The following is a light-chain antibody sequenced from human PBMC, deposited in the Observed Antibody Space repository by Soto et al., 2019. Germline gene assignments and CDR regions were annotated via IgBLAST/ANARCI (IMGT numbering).Light chain of an antibody. V-gene: IGLV4-69*01. CDR2: INSDGSH. CDR1: SGHSTYA. Sequence: QPVLTQSPSASASLGASVKLTCTLSSGHSTYAIAWHQQQSEKGPRFLMKINSDGSHSKWDGFFDRFSGSSSGTERHLTISSLQSEDEADYYCQSLGTGIQVFGGGTQLTVL. CDR3: QSLGTGIQV. J-gene: IGLJ3*02.